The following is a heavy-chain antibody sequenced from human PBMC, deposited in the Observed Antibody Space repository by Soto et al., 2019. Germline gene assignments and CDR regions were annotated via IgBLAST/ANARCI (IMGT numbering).Heavy chain of an antibody. V-gene: IGHV4-39*01. CDR1: GGSISSSSYY. Sequence: SETLSLTCTVSGGSISSSSYYWGWIRQPPGKGLEWIGSIYYSGSTYYNPSLKSRVTISVDTSKNQFSLKLSSVTAAETAVYYCARLPIVVVPAAIQRSYYYYYYGMDVWGQGTTVTVSS. CDR2: IYYSGST. D-gene: IGHD2-2*01. CDR3: ARLPIVVVPAAIQRSYYYYYYGMDV. J-gene: IGHJ6*02.